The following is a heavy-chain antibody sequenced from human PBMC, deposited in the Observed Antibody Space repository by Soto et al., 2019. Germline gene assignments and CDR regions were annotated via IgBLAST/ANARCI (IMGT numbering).Heavy chain of an antibody. Sequence: GRSLGLSCAASGFTCSSYCMHWVRQAAGKGLEWGAFIWYDGSNKYDADSVKGRFTISRDNSKNTLYLQMNSLRAEDTAVYYCARDRIEVAADAFDIWGQGTMVHVSS. V-gene: IGHV3-33*01. CDR1: GFTCSSYC. J-gene: IGHJ3*02. CDR3: ARDRIEVAADAFDI. CDR2: IWYDGSNK. D-gene: IGHD6-19*01.